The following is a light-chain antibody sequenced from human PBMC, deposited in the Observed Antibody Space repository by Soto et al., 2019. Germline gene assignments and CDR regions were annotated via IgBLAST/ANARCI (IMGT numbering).Light chain of an antibody. CDR1: TGAVTSGHY. V-gene: IGLV7-43*01. CDR2: STD. Sequence: QDVVTQEPSLTVSPGGTVTLTCASSTGAVTSGHYANWLQQKPGQAPRALIYSTDTKHSWTPARFSGSLLGGKAALTLSGVRPEDEADYYCLLYYGGAVIFGGGTKLTVL. J-gene: IGLJ2*01. CDR3: LLYYGGAVI.